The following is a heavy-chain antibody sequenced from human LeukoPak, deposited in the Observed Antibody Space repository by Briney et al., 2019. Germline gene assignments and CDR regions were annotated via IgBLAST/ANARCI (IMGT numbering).Heavy chain of an antibody. V-gene: IGHV3-53*01. CDR1: GLTVSSSY. CDR3: ARDFRGTNAFDI. Sequence: GGSLRLSCAASGLTVSSSYMSWVRQASGKGLEWVSVIYSGGSTYYADSVKGRFTISRDNSKNTLYLQMNSLRAEDTAVYYCARDFRGTNAFDIWGQGTMVTVSS. CDR2: IYSGGST. J-gene: IGHJ3*02. D-gene: IGHD1-1*01.